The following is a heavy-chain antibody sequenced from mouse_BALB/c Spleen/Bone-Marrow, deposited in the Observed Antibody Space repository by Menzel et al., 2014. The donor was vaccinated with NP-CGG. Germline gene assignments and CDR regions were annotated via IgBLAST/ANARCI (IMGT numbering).Heavy chain of an antibody. CDR1: GYTFTDYN. J-gene: IGHJ4*01. CDR3: ARLDGYYVAMDY. CDR2: IYPYNGGT. Sequence: VQLQQPGPELVKPGASVKISCKASGYTFTDYNMHWVKQSHGKSLEWIGYIYPYNGGTGYNQKFKSKATLTVDNSSSTAYMELRSLTPEDSAVYYCARLDGYYVAMDYWGQGTSVTVSS. V-gene: IGHV1S29*02. D-gene: IGHD2-3*01.